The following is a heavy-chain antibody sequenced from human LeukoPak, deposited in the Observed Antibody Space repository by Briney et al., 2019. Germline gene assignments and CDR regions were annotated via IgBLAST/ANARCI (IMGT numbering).Heavy chain of an antibody. V-gene: IGHV4-34*01. D-gene: IGHD6-19*01. Sequence: SETLSLTCAVYGGSFSGYYWSWIRQPPGEGLEWIGEINHSGSTNYNPSLKSRVTISVDTSKNQFSLKLSSVTAADTAVYYCARRGSGWLKRNFDYWGQGTLVTVSS. CDR2: INHSGST. J-gene: IGHJ4*02. CDR1: GGSFSGYY. CDR3: ARRGSGWLKRNFDY.